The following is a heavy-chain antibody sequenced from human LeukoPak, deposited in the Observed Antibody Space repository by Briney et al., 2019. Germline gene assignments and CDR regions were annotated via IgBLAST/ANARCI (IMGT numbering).Heavy chain of an antibody. Sequence: ASVNVSCKASGYTFTSYGISWVRQAPGQGLEWMGWISAYNGNTNYAQKLQGRVTMTTDTSTSTGYMELRSLRSDDTAVYYCARPYGSGSYYNSPLDYWGQGTLVTVSS. CDR2: ISAYNGNT. V-gene: IGHV1-18*04. D-gene: IGHD3-10*01. CDR3: ARPYGSGSYYNSPLDY. J-gene: IGHJ4*02. CDR1: GYTFTSYG.